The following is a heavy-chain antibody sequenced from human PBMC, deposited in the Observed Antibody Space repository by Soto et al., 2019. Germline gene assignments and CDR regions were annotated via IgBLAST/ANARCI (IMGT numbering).Heavy chain of an antibody. CDR1: GFTFSSYG. CDR2: ISYDGTDK. CDR3: VKESNAQLWLEDYGMDV. J-gene: IGHJ6*02. V-gene: IGHV3-30*18. Sequence: QVQLVESGGGVVQPGRSLRLSCAASGFTFSSYGIHWVRQATGKGLEWVALISYDGTDKYYADSVKGRFTISRDNSKNTLYLQMSSLGPEDTAVYYCVKESNAQLWLEDYGMDVWGQGITVTV. D-gene: IGHD5-18*01.